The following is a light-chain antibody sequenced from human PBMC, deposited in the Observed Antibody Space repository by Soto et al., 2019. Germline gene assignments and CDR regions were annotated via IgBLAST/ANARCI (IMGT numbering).Light chain of an antibody. CDR2: FDS. Sequence: SCELTQPPSGSVAPGKTAIITCGGNDIETKSVHWYQQKAGQAPVLVMSFDSDRPSGIPERFSGSNSGNTASLTITRAEAGDEADYYCQVWDRPTDLVFGGGTKVTVL. V-gene: IGLV3-21*01. CDR3: QVWDRPTDLV. CDR1: DIETKS. J-gene: IGLJ2*01.